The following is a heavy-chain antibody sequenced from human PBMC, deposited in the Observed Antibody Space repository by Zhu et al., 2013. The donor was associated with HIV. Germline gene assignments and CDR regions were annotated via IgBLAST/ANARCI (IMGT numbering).Heavy chain of an antibody. Sequence: QVQLVQSGAEVKKPGSSVKVSCKASGGTFSSYAISWVRQAPGQGLEWMGGIIPIFGTANYAQKFQGRVTITADKSTSTAYMELSSLRSEDTAVYYCARAPLALRSSWDHYYYYGMDVWGQGTTVTVSS. V-gene: IGHV1-69*06. CDR1: GGTFSSYA. CDR3: ARAPLALRSSWDHYYYYGMDV. J-gene: IGHJ6*02. CDR2: IIPIFGTA. D-gene: IGHD6-13*01.